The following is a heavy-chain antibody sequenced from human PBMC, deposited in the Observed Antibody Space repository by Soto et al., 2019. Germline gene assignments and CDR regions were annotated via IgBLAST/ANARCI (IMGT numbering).Heavy chain of an antibody. J-gene: IGHJ5*02. D-gene: IGHD6-19*01. CDR3: ARMYSSGSGWFHP. V-gene: IGHV4-31*03. CDR2: FYSSGSI. CDR1: GYSISAGGYY. Sequence: LQESGPGLVKPSQTLSLTCFVSGYSISAGGYYWSWIRHHPGKGLEWIGSFYSSGSIIYNSSLRSRVSIAADTSSNQFSMSLTSVTAADTARYYWARMYSSGSGWFHPWGQGTLVTVSS.